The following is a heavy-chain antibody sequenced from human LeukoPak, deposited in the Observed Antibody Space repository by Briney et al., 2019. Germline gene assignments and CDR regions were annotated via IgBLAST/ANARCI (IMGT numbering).Heavy chain of an antibody. CDR1: GFTFSSYG. D-gene: IGHD6-19*01. J-gene: IGHJ4*02. V-gene: IGHV3-30*18. CDR3: AKDISVAGFYYFDY. Sequence: GGSLRLSCAASGFTFSSYGMHWVRQAPGKGLEWVAVISYDGSNKYYADSVKGRFTISRDNSKNTLYLQMNSLRAEDTALYYCAKDISVAGFYYFDYWGQGTLDTVSS. CDR2: ISYDGSNK.